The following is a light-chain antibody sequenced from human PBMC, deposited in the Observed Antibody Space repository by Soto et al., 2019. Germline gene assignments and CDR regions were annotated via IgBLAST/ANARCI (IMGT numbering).Light chain of an antibody. Sequence: QAVLTQPPSASGTPGQRVTISCSGSSSNIGSKTVNWYQQLPGTAPKVLIYRNDQRPPGVPDRFSGSKSGTSASLAISGLRSEDEADYYCAAWDARLSGYVFGTGTKLTVL. J-gene: IGLJ1*01. CDR3: AAWDARLSGYV. CDR1: SSNIGSKT. V-gene: IGLV1-47*01. CDR2: RND.